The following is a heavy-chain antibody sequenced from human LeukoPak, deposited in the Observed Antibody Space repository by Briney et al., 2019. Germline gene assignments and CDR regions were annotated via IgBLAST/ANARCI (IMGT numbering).Heavy chain of an antibody. J-gene: IGHJ4*02. D-gene: IGHD6-19*01. CDR1: GFTFSSYG. CDR2: IRYDGSNK. V-gene: IGHV3-30*02. CDR3: AKDPGYSSGWYSV. Sequence: PGGSLRLSRAASGFTFSSYGMHWVRQAPGKGLEWVAFIRYDGSNKYYADSVKGRFTISRDNSKNTLYLQMNSLRAEDTAVYYCAKDPGYSSGWYSVWGQGTLVTVSS.